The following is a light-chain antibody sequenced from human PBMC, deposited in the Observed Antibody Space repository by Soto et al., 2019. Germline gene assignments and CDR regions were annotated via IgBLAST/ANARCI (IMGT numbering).Light chain of an antibody. CDR3: QHYNNWPPET. V-gene: IGKV3-15*01. J-gene: IGKJ1*01. Sequence: EIVMTQSPATLSVSPGERATLSCRASQSVSSNLAWYQQKPGQAPRLLIYGASTRATGIPARFSGSGSGTEFPLTISSLQYEDFAVYYCQHYNNWPPETFGQGTKVEIK. CDR1: QSVSSN. CDR2: GAS.